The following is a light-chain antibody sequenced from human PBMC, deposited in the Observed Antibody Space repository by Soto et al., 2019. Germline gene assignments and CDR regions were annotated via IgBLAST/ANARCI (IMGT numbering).Light chain of an antibody. CDR2: GAS. CDR1: QTIASN. V-gene: IGKV3-15*01. CDR3: QQYHNWPPQYT. Sequence: EIVMTQSPASLSVSPGEGATLSCRASQTIASNLAWYQHKPGQAPRLLIHGASTRATGVPARFSGSGSGTDFTLTISSLQSEDFAVYYCQQYHNWPPQYTFGQGTKLQIK. J-gene: IGKJ2*01.